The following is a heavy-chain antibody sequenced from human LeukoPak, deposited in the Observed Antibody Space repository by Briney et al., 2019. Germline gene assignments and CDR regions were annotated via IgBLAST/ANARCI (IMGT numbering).Heavy chain of an antibody. CDR2: IYDSGST. CDR3: ARGVNYDSSGYHPPFSY. J-gene: IGHJ4*02. CDR1: GGSISSYY. V-gene: IGHV4-59*01. D-gene: IGHD3-22*01. Sequence: SETMSLTCTVSGGSISSYYWSWIRQPPGKGLEWIGYIYDSGSTNYNPSLKSRVTISVDTSKNQFSLKLSSVTAADTAVYYCARGVNYDSSGYHPPFSYWGQGTLVTVSS.